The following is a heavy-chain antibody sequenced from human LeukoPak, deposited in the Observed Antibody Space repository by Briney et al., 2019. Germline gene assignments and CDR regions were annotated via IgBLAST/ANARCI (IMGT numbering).Heavy chain of an antibody. CDR3: ARHGMGHFFGAFYYYYGMDV. J-gene: IGHJ6*02. Sequence: SQTLSLTCTVSGDSISRYYWIWIRQPPGKGLEWIGYISNTGGTIYNPSLRSRVAMSLDSSKNQFSLRLRSVTAADTAVYYCARHGMGHFFGAFYYYYGMDVWGQGTTVTVSS. V-gene: IGHV4-59*08. CDR1: GDSISRYY. CDR2: ISNTGGT. D-gene: IGHD3-3*01.